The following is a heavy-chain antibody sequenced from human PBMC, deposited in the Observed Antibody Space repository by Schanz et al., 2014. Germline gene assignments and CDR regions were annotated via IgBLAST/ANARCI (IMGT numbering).Heavy chain of an antibody. Sequence: QVELVESGGGVVQPGRSLRLSCAGSGFTFSTCAMHWVRQAPGKGLEWVAVISYEGNDKYYGDSVKGRFTISRDSPKNRLYLQMNSLRPEDSGVYYCARGVARERYSDWLELDYWGQGTLVTVSS. D-gene: IGHD3-9*01. CDR1: GFTFSTCA. CDR2: ISYEGNDK. J-gene: IGHJ4*02. CDR3: ARGVARERYSDWLELDY. V-gene: IGHV3-30*04.